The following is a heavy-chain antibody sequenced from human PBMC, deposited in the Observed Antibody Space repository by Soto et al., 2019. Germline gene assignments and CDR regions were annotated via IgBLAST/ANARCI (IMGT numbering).Heavy chain of an antibody. D-gene: IGHD3-22*01. J-gene: IGHJ5*02. CDR2: IIPIFGTA. Sequence: QVQLVQSGAEVKKPGSSVKVSCKASGDTFSSYAISWVRQAPGQGLEWMGEIIPIFGTANYAQKFQGRVTITADESTSTAYMELSSLRSEDMAVYYCARDRGPSSGYYPYWFDPWGQGTLVTVYS. CDR1: GDTFSSYA. CDR3: ARDRGPSSGYYPYWFDP. V-gene: IGHV1-69*12.